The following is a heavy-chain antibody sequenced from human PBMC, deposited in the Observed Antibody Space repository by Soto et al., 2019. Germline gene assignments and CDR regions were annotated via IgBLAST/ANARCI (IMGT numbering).Heavy chain of an antibody. CDR2: SSGSGSSI. D-gene: IGHD6-13*01. CDR1: GFTFSNYA. CDR3: AKGGDSRSWKNWFDP. V-gene: IGHV3-23*01. Sequence: EVQLLESGGGLVQPGGSLRLSCAASGFTFSNYAMTWVRPAPGKGLEWVSGSSGSGSSIYYADSVKGRFTISIDNSKNTLYLQMTSLRAEDKAVYYCAKGGDSRSWKNWFDPWGQGTLVTVSS. J-gene: IGHJ5*02.